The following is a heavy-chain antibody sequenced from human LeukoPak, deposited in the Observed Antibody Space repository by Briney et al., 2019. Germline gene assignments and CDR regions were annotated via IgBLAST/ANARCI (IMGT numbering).Heavy chain of an antibody. CDR2: ISHSGST. Sequence: SETLSLTCTVSGGSISSGGYYWSWIRQPPGKGLEWIGYISHSGSTYYNPSLKSRVTISVDRSRNQFSLKVTSVTAADTAVYYCARESNWYGTVDYWGQGTLVTVSS. V-gene: IGHV4-30-2*01. CDR1: GGSISSGGYY. J-gene: IGHJ4*02. CDR3: ARESNWYGTVDY. D-gene: IGHD6-13*01.